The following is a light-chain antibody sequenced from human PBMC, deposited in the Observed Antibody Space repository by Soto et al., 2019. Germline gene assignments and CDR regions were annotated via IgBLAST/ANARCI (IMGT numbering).Light chain of an antibody. CDR2: DVS. V-gene: IGLV2-14*03. Sequence: QSALTQPASVSGSPGQSITISCTGTSSDVGGYNYVSWYQQHPGKAPKLMIYDVSNRPSGVSDRFSGSRSGNTASLAISGLQAEDEDHYFCSSYTGSSTLVIFGGGTKLTVL. CDR3: SSYTGSSTLVI. CDR1: SSDVGGYNY. J-gene: IGLJ2*01.